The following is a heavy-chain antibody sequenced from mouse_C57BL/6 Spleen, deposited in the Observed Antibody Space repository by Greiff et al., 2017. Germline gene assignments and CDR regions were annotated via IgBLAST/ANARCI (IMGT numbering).Heavy chain of an antibody. CDR1: GFSFTSYG. Sequence: VLLVESGPGLVAPSQSLSITCTVSGFSFTSYGVHWVRQPPGKGLEWLVVIWSDGSTTYNSDLKSRLSISKDNSKSQVVLKMNSLQTDDTAMYYCARQVPSSGDDAMDYWGQGTSVTVSS. CDR3: ARQVPSSGDDAMDY. CDR2: IWSDGST. J-gene: IGHJ4*01. D-gene: IGHD3-2*02. V-gene: IGHV2-6-1*01.